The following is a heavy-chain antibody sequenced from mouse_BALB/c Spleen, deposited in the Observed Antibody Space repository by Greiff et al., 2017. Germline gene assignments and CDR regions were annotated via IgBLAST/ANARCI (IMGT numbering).Heavy chain of an antibody. Sequence: QVQLQQSGAELVRPGSSVKISCKASGYAFSSYWMNWVKQRPGQGLEWIGQIYPGDGDTNYNGKFKGKATLTADKSSSTAYMQLSSLTSEDSAVYFCARRTYYGNYYYAMDYWGQGTSVTVSS. CDR3: ARRTYYGNYYYAMDY. D-gene: IGHD2-10*01. CDR2: IYPGDGDT. V-gene: IGHV1-80*01. J-gene: IGHJ4*01. CDR1: GYAFSSYW.